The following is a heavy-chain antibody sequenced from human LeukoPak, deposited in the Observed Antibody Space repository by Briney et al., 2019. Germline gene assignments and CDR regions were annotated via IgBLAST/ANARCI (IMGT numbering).Heavy chain of an antibody. Sequence: KDGESLKISCKGSGYSFTSYWIGWVRQMPGKGLEWMGIIYPGDSDTRYSPSFQGQVTISADKSISTAYLQWSSLKASDTAMYYCARRGYCSGGSCYYFDYWGQGTLVTVSS. CDR1: GYSFTSYW. D-gene: IGHD2-15*01. J-gene: IGHJ4*02. CDR3: ARRGYCSGGSCYYFDY. V-gene: IGHV5-51*01. CDR2: IYPGDSDT.